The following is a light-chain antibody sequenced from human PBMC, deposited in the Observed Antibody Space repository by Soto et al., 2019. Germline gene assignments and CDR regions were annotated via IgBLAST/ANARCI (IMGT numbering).Light chain of an antibody. Sequence: QSALTQPPSASGSPGQSVTISCTGTSSDVGGYKYVSWYQQHPGKAPKLMIYEVSKRPSGVPDRFSGSKSGNTASLTVSGLQAEDEADYYCSSYAGSNNFPYVFGTGTKLTVL. J-gene: IGLJ1*01. V-gene: IGLV2-8*01. CDR3: SSYAGSNNFPYV. CDR1: SSDVGGYKY. CDR2: EVS.